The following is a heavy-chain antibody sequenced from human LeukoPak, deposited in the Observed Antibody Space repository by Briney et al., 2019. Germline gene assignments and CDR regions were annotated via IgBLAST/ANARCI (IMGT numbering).Heavy chain of an antibody. CDR2: IYPGDSET. CDR1: GYSFTTYW. J-gene: IGHJ5*01. CDR3: ARRGEYSYGYGWFDS. Sequence: SGESLKISCKGSGYSFTTYWIGWVRQMPGKGLEWMGIIYPGDSETRYNPSFQGQVSISADKSISTAFLQWSSLKASDTAMYYCARRGEYSYGYGWFDSWGQGTLVTVSS. V-gene: IGHV5-51*01. D-gene: IGHD5-18*01.